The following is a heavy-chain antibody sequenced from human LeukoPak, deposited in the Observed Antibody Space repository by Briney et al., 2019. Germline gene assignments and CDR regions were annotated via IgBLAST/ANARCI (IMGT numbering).Heavy chain of an antibody. CDR3: ARDAFTVGATGENWFDP. CDR1: GYTFTGYY. Sequence: ASVKVSCKASGYTFTGYYLHWVRQAPGQGLEWMGRINLNSGAARCAQMFQGRVILTRDTSLSTVYVELSRLGSDDTAIYYCARDAFTVGATGENWFDPWGQGTLVTVSS. J-gene: IGHJ5*02. V-gene: IGHV1-2*06. D-gene: IGHD1-26*01. CDR2: INLNSGAA.